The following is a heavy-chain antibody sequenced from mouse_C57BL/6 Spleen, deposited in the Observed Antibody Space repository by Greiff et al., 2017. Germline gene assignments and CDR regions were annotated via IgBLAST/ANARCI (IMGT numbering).Heavy chain of an antibody. CDR1: GYTFTSYG. CDR2: IYPRSGNT. CDR3: AGSSGYPYYFDY. Sequence: VQLQQSGAELARPGASVKLSCKASGYTFTSYGISWVKQRTGQGLEWIGEIYPRSGNTYYNEKFKGKATLTADKSSSTAYMELRSLTSEDSAVYFCAGSSGYPYYFDYWGQGTTLTVSS. D-gene: IGHD3-2*02. V-gene: IGHV1-81*01. J-gene: IGHJ2*01.